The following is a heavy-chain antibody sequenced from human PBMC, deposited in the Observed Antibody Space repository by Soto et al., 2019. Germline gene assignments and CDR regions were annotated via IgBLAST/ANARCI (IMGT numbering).Heavy chain of an antibody. Sequence: QVQLVESGGGVVQPGGSLRLSCTTSGFTFNTYGMHWVRQAPGKGLEWVAIIWYDGSNKYYADSVKGRFTISRDNSKNTLYWQMNSLRAEDTALYYCARSDCTGAYCYSWPFNYGVDVWGQGTTVTVSS. CDR3: ARSDCTGAYCYSWPFNYGVDV. CDR1: GFTFNTYG. J-gene: IGHJ6*02. CDR2: IWYDGSNK. V-gene: IGHV3-33*08. D-gene: IGHD2-21*02.